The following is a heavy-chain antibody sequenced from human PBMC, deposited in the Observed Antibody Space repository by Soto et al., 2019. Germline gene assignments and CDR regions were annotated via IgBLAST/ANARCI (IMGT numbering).Heavy chain of an antibody. J-gene: IGHJ6*02. V-gene: IGHV3-30*18. CDR3: AKVRGYTYGSPYHGMDV. CDR1: GFTFSSFG. CDR2: ISYDGSNE. Sequence: QVQLVESGGGVVQPGRSLRLSCAASGFTFSSFGMHWVRQAPGKGLEWVAVISYDGSNEDYADSVKGRFTISRDNSKNTLYLQMNSLRAEDTAVYYCAKVRGYTYGSPYHGMDVWGQGTTVTVSS. D-gene: IGHD5-18*01.